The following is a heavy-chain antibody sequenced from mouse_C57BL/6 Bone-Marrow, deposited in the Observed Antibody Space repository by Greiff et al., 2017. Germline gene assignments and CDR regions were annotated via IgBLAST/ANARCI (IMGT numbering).Heavy chain of an antibody. Sequence: VQLQESGAELARPGASVKLSCKASGYTFTSYGISWVKQRTGQGLEWIGEIYPRSGNTYSNEKFKGKGTLTADKSSSTAYMELRSLTSEDSAVYCCARETARATLLMDYWGRGTSVTVTA. D-gene: IGHD3-2*01. CDR1: GYTFTSYG. V-gene: IGHV1-81*01. CDR3: ARETARATLLMDY. CDR2: IYPRSGNT. J-gene: IGHJ4*01.